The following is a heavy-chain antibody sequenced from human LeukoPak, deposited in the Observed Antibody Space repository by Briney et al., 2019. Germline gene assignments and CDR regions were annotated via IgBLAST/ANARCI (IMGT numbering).Heavy chain of an antibody. J-gene: IGHJ6*02. CDR3: AREAGIYGMDV. CDR2: INAGNGNT. V-gene: IGHV1-3*01. CDR1: GYTFTSYA. Sequence: ASVKVSCKASGYTFTSYAMHWVRQASGQRLEWMGWINAGNGNTKYSQKFQGRVTITRDTSASTAYMELSSLRSEDTAVYYCAREAGIYGMDVWGQGTTVTVSS. D-gene: IGHD6-25*01.